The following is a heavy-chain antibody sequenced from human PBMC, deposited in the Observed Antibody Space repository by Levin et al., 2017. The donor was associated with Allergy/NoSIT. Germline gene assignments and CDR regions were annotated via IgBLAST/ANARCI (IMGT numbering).Heavy chain of an antibody. CDR1: GGSISSGGYS. CDR2: IYLSGST. V-gene: IGHV4-30-2*01. CDR3: ARVAGYSYGYYFDY. D-gene: IGHD5-18*01. J-gene: IGHJ4*02. Sequence: LRLSCAVSGGSISSGGYSWSWIRQPPGKGLEWIGNIYLSGSTYYNPSLKSRVTISVDRSKNQFSLNLSSVTAADTAVYDCARVAGYSYGYYFDYWGQGTLVTVSS.